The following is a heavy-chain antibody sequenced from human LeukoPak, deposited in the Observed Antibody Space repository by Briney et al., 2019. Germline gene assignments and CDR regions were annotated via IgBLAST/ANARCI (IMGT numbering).Heavy chain of an antibody. J-gene: IGHJ4*02. Sequence: GGSLRLSCAASGFTFSSYSMNWVRQAPGKGLEWVSSISSSSSYIYYADSVKGRFTISRDNAKNSLYLQMNSLRAEDTAVYYCARDDSPITYYFDYWGQGTLVTVSS. CDR2: ISSSSSYI. CDR3: ARDDSPITYYFDY. V-gene: IGHV3-21*01. D-gene: IGHD3-22*01. CDR1: GFTFSSYS.